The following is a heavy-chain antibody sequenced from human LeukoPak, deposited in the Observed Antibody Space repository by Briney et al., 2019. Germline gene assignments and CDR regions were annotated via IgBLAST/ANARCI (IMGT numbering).Heavy chain of an antibody. Sequence: SETLSLTCTVSGGSISSSSYYWGWIRQPPGKGLEWIGSIYYSGSTYYNPSLKSRVTISVDTSKNQFSLKLSSVTAADTAVYYCARDYYYDSSGYPDAFDIWGQGTMVTVSS. CDR2: IYYSGST. J-gene: IGHJ3*02. V-gene: IGHV4-39*07. D-gene: IGHD3-22*01. CDR3: ARDYYYDSSGYPDAFDI. CDR1: GGSISSSSYY.